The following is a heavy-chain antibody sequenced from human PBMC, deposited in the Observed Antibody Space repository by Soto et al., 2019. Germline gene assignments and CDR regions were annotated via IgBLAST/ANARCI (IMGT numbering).Heavy chain of an antibody. D-gene: IGHD3-10*01. CDR3: ARDWVWFGAHPIDY. V-gene: IGHV3-30*03. CDR2: ISYDGSNK. Sequence: QVQLVESGGGVVQPGGSLRLSCAASGFTFSNYGMHWVCQAPGKGLEWMAVISYDGSNKYYADSVKGRFTISRDNSKNTLYLQMNSLTTEDTAVYYCARDWVWFGAHPIDYWGQGTLVTVSS. J-gene: IGHJ4*02. CDR1: GFTFSNYG.